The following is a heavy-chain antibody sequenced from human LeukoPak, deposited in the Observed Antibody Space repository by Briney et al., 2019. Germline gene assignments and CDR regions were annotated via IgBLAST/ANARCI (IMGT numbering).Heavy chain of an antibody. CDR3: ARHPFD. CDR1: GYRLTSHW. V-gene: IGHV5-51*01. J-gene: IGHJ4*02. Sequence: GESLKISCKASGYRLTSHWIAWVRQMPGKGLDWMGIIYPGDSDTRYSPSFQGQVTISADKSISTAYLQWSSLKASDTAIYYCARHPFDWGQGTLVTVSS. CDR2: IYPGDSDT.